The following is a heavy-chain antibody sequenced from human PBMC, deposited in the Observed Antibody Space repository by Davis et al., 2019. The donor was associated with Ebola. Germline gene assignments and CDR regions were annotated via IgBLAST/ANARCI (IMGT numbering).Heavy chain of an antibody. Sequence: GGSLRLSCAASGFIFSSYVMSWVRQAPGKGLEWVSTLGTSADTYYADSVKGRFTISRDNSKSTLYLQMDSLSTEDTAVYYCAKDPRRLYDYIWGSYRSYYFDNWGQGTLVTVSS. D-gene: IGHD3-16*02. V-gene: IGHV3-23*01. J-gene: IGHJ4*02. CDR3: AKDPRRLYDYIWGSYRSYYFDN. CDR1: GFIFSSYV. CDR2: LGTSADT.